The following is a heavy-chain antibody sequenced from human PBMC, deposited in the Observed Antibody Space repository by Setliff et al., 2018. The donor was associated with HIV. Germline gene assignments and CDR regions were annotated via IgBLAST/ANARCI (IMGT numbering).Heavy chain of an antibody. CDR3: ASLFRLSGFWISFLPDY. V-gene: IGHV4-39*01. CDR1: GDSVSRSNYY. CDR2: IDYNEIT. J-gene: IGHJ4*02. Sequence: TLSLTCTVSGDSVSRSNYYWAWIRQPPGTGLEWIGSIDYNEITYYNPSLKSRVTLSVDTPKNQFSLYLSSVTASDTAVYYCASLFRLSGFWISFLPDYWGQGILVTVSS. D-gene: IGHD3-3*01.